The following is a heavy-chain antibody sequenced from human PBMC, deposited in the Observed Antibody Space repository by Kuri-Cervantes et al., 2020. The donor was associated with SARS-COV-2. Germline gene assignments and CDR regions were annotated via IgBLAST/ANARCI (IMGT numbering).Heavy chain of an antibody. CDR2: ISYDGSNK. Sequence: LSLTCAASGFTFSSYAMHWVRQAPGKGLEWVAVISYDGSNKYYADSVKGRFTISRDNSKNTLYLQMDSLRAEDTAVYYCARVLRFGDPPDYWGQGTLVTVSS. D-gene: IGHD3-10*01. CDR1: GFTFSSYA. CDR3: ARVLRFGDPPDY. J-gene: IGHJ4*02. V-gene: IGHV3-30-3*01.